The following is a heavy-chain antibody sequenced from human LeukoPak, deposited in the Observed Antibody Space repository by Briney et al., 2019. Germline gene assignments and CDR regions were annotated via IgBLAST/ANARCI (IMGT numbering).Heavy chain of an antibody. V-gene: IGHV4-59*01. J-gene: IGHJ6*02. CDR3: ARLRPAYYYYGMDV. CDR1: GGSISSYY. Sequence: PSETLSLTCTVSGGSISSYYWSWIRQPPGKGLEWIGYIYYSGSTNYNPSLKSRVTISVDTSKNQFSPNLISVTAADTAVYYCARLRPAYYYYGMDVWGQGTTVTVSS. D-gene: IGHD6-25*01. CDR2: IYYSGST.